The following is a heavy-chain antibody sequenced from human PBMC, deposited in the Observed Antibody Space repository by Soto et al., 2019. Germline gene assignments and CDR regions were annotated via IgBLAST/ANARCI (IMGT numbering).Heavy chain of an antibody. CDR3: ASLMYYYDSSGYYPFDG. Sequence: SVTVSCKASGYIFTSYAMHSVREAPGQGLEWMVGIVPGFGTANYAQNFQGRETITAGECTITAYMELSNLRSEDTAVYYCASLMYYYDSSGYYPFDGWGQGALVTVSS. V-gene: IGHV1-69*13. D-gene: IGHD3-22*01. J-gene: IGHJ4*02. CDR2: IVPGFGTA. CDR1: GYIFTSYA.